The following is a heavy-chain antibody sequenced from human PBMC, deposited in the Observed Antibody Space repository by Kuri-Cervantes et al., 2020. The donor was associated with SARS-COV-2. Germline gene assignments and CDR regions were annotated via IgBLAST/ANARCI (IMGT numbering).Heavy chain of an antibody. CDR1: GGSFSGYY. CDR2: INHSGST. D-gene: IGHD3-3*01. Sequence: ESLKISCAVYGGSFSGYYWSWIRQPPGKGLEWIGEINHSGSTNYNPSLKSRVTISVDTSKNQFSLKLSSVTAADTAVYYCARGRITIFGVVGFDYWGQGTLVTVSS. V-gene: IGHV4-34*01. J-gene: IGHJ4*02. CDR3: ARGRITIFGVVGFDY.